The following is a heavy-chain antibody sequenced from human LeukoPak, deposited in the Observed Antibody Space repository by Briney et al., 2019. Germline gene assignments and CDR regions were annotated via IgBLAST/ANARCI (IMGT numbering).Heavy chain of an antibody. J-gene: IGHJ6*03. CDR2: IYTSGST. D-gene: IGHD6-13*01. CDR3: ASMAAAGKGYYYYYMDV. V-gene: IGHV4-4*07. Sequence: SETLSLTCTVSGGSISSYYWSWIRQPAGKGLEWIGRIYTSGSTNYNPSLKSRVTMSVDTSKNQFSLKLSSVTAADTAVYYCASMAAAGKGYYYYYMDVWGKGTTVTVSS. CDR1: GGSISSYY.